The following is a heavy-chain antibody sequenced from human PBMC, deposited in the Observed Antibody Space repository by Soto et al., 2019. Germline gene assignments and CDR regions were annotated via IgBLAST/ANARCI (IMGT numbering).Heavy chain of an antibody. CDR3: ARESIAVVGRDAFDI. J-gene: IGHJ3*02. V-gene: IGHV1-46*03. Sequence: QVQLVQSGAEVKKPGASVKVSCKASGYTFTSYYMHWVRQAPGQGLEWMGIINPSGGSTSYAEKFQGRVTMTRDTSTSTVYMELSSLRSEDTAVYYWARESIAVVGRDAFDIWGQGTMVTVSS. CDR2: INPSGGST. D-gene: IGHD6-13*01. CDR1: GYTFTSYY.